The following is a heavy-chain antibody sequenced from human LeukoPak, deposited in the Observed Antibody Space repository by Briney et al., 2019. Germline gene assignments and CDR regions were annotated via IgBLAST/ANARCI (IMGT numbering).Heavy chain of an antibody. CDR1: GFTVSNNY. D-gene: IGHD2-15*01. CDR2: IYSSGTP. CDR3: ARGITNIAVGDY. Sequence: GGSLRLSCAASGFTVSNNYMSWVRQAPGKGQEWVSIIYSSGTPYYADSVKGRFTISRDNSKNTLFLQMSSLRAEDTAVYYCARGITNIAVGDYWGQGALVTVSS. J-gene: IGHJ4*02. V-gene: IGHV3-53*01.